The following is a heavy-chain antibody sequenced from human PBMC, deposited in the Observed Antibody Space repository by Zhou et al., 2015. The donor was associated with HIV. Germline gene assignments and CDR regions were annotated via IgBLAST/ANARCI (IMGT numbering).Heavy chain of an antibody. J-gene: IGHJ6*02. D-gene: IGHD3-22*01. CDR2: ISPNSGTT. Sequence: QDQLVQSGPEVKKPGASLKVSCKTSGYTFTTYGITWVRQAPGEGLEWLGWISPNSGTTNYAPKLQGRVTMTTDTSTRTVYMDLRSLRSDDTAVCYCARGWDYYDSSGYLRYYYGMDVWGQGTTVTVSS. CDR1: GYTFTTYG. CDR3: ARGWDYYDSSGYLRYYYGMDV. V-gene: IGHV1-18*01.